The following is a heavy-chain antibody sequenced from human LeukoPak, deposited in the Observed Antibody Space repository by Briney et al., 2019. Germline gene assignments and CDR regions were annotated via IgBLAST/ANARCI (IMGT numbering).Heavy chain of an antibody. Sequence: GGSLRLSCAASGFTFSSYSMNWVRQAPGKGLEWVSSISSSGSDIYYADSVKGRFTISRDNAKNSLYLQMNSLRAEDTAVYYCARATVEMATFDAFDIWGQGTMVTVSS. J-gene: IGHJ3*02. CDR2: ISSSGSDI. V-gene: IGHV3-21*01. D-gene: IGHD5-24*01. CDR1: GFTFSSYS. CDR3: ARATVEMATFDAFDI.